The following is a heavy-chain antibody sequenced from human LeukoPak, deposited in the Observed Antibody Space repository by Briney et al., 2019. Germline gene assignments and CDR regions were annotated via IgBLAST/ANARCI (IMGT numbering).Heavy chain of an antibody. CDR3: ARDPQTFHRGSGSYYMPH. V-gene: IGHV3-11*04. Sequence: GGSLRLSCAASGLSITDYYMSWIRQGPGGGLQWIAYISSVTGAIHYANSMKGRFTMSRDNAKNSLYLQMNSLRAEDTAVYYCARDPQTFHRGSGSYYMPHWGQGTPVTVSS. CDR2: ISSVTGAI. J-gene: IGHJ4*02. D-gene: IGHD3-10*01. CDR1: GLSITDYY.